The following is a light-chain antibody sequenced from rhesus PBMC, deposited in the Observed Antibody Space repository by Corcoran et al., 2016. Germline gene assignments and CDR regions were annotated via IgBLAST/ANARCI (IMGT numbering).Light chain of an antibody. CDR3: QQHNSYPYS. CDR1: QGISSW. CDR2: AAS. Sequence: DIQMTQSPSSLSASVGDRVTITCQASQGISSWLAWYQQKPGKAPKLLIYAASSLQIGVPSRFSGTGAGTDFTLTIISLQPEDFATYYCQQHNSYPYSFGQGTKVEIK. V-gene: IGKV1-33*02. J-gene: IGKJ2*01.